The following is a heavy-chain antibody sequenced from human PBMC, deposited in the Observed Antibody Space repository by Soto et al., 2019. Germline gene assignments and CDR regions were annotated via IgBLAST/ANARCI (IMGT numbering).Heavy chain of an antibody. CDR3: ARYYGRDYYYGMDV. CDR1: GYSFNNYW. Sequence: GESLKISCNGSGYSFNNYWIGWVRQRPGKGLEWMGIIYPGDSDTKYSPSFQGQVTISADRSISTTYLQWISLQASDSAMYYCARYYGRDYYYGMDVWGQGTTVTVSS. J-gene: IGHJ6*02. CDR2: IYPGDSDT. V-gene: IGHV5-51*01. D-gene: IGHD3-3*01.